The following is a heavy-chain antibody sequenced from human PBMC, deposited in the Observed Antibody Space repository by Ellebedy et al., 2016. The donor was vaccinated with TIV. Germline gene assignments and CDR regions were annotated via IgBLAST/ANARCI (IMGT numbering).Heavy chain of an antibody. CDR2: FRGRSTTT. D-gene: IGHD5-24*01. CDR1: GFSFSIYA. Sequence: GGSLRLXXEASGFSFSIYAMSWLRQAPGKGLEWVSVFRGRSTTTYYAASVKGRFTISRDNSKNTLFLQMNGLRGDDTARDYCAKISPTHRGAFDSWGQGTMVTVSS. J-gene: IGHJ3*02. CDR3: AKISPTHRGAFDS. V-gene: IGHV3-23*01.